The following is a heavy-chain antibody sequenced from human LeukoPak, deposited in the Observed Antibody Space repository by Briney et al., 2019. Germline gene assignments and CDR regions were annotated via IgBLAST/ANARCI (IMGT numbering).Heavy chain of an antibody. D-gene: IGHD3-3*01. V-gene: IGHV4-34*01. CDR2: IDHSGST. J-gene: IGHJ4*02. CDR3: ARATETRNDFWSAYYIAY. CDR1: GGSFSGYY. Sequence: SETLSLTCAVYGGSFSGYYWSWIRQPPGKGLEWIGEIDHSGSTNYNPSLKSRVTISVDTSKNQFSLRLSSVTAAATAVYYCARATETRNDFWSAYYIAYWGQGTLVTVSS.